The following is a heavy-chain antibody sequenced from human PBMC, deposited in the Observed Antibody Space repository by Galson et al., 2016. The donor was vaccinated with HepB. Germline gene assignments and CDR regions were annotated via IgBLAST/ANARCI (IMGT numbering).Heavy chain of an antibody. Sequence: SLRLSCAASNFTFSDYPMPWIRQAPGKGLEWLSYISSDGTVIYYADSVKGRFSISRDDASHSLHLQMNSLRAEDTAIYYCARKKPLDCYGGSCFYYFGMDVWGKGTTVIVSS. CDR2: ISSDGTVI. CDR1: NFTFSDYP. V-gene: IGHV3-11*01. J-gene: IGHJ6*04. CDR3: ARKKPLDCYGGSCFYYFGMDV. D-gene: IGHD4-23*01.